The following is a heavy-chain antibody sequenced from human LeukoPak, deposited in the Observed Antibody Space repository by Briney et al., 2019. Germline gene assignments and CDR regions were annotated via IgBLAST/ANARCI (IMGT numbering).Heavy chain of an antibody. D-gene: IGHD1-14*01. CDR1: GGTFSSYA. Sequence: AASVKVSCKASGGTFSSYAISWVRQAAGQGLEWMGWVHPNSGNTAYAQKFQGRVTMTRDTSISTAYMELSSLRFDDTAVYFCARGPRNDPWGQGTLVTVSS. CDR2: VHPNSGNT. CDR3: ARGPRNDP. J-gene: IGHJ5*02. V-gene: IGHV1-8*02.